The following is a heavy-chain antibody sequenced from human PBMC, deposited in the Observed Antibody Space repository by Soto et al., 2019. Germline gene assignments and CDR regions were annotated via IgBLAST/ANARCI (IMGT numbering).Heavy chain of an antibody. CDR2: IYWKDDK. V-gene: IGHV2-70*11. J-gene: IGHJ3*02. D-gene: IGHD3-10*01. CDR3: AFAYYDGSGKGLYI. Sequence: SGPTLVNPTQTLTLTCSFSGFSLGTSEVNVGWIRQPPGKALEWLARIYWKDDKYYTTSLKTRLTISKDTSKNQVVLRMTNMDPVDTATYYCAFAYYDGSGKGLYIRGQRTMVTVS. CDR1: GFSLGTSEVN.